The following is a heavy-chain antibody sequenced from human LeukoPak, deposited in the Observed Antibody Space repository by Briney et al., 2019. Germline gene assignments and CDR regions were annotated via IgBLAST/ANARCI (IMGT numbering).Heavy chain of an antibody. Sequence: PGGSLRLSCAASGFTVINNYMSWVRQAPGKGLEWVSFTYSGDSTYYADSVKGRFTISRDSSKNTVHLQMNSLRAEDTAVYYCARDGGSGTSTGYNGYYYYGMDVWGQGTTVTVSS. J-gene: IGHJ6*02. V-gene: IGHV3-66*01. CDR2: TYSGDST. CDR1: GFTVINNY. CDR3: ARDGGSGTSTGYNGYYYYGMDV. D-gene: IGHD3-9*01.